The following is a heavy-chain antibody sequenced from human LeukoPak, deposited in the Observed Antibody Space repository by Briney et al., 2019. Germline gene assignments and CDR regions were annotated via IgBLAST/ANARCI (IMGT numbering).Heavy chain of an antibody. Sequence: SETLSLTCTVSGGSISSGGYYWSWIRQHPGKGLEWIGYIYYSGSTYYNPSLQSRVTISVDTSKNQFSLKLSSVTAADTAVYYCARDTVYCSSTSCYTNWFDPWGQGTLVTVSS. J-gene: IGHJ5*02. CDR3: ARDTVYCSSTSCYTNWFDP. D-gene: IGHD2-2*02. V-gene: IGHV4-31*03. CDR2: IYYSGST. CDR1: GGSISSGGYY.